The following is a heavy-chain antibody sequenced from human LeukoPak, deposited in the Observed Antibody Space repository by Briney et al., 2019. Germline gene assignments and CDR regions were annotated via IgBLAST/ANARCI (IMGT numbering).Heavy chain of an antibody. CDR2: INPNSGGT. Sequence: RASVKVSCKASGYTFTGYYMHWVRQAPGQGLEWMGWINPNSGGTNYAQKFQGRVTMTRDTSISTAYMELSRLRSDDTAVYYCARAGNPITMIVAEEFDPWGQGTLVTVSS. CDR3: ARAGNPITMIVAEEFDP. J-gene: IGHJ5*02. CDR1: GYTFTGYY. D-gene: IGHD3-22*01. V-gene: IGHV1-2*02.